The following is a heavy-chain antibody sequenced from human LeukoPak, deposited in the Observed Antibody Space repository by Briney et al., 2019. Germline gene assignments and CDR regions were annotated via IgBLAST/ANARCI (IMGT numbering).Heavy chain of an antibody. CDR3: AADRAGSYLRFVY. Sequence: SVKVSFKASGFTFTSSVVQWVRQARGQRLEWIGWIVVGSGNTNYAQKFQERVTITRDMSTSTAYMELSSLRFEDTAVYYCAADRAGSYLRFVYWGQGTPVTVSS. V-gene: IGHV1-58*01. D-gene: IGHD3-10*01. CDR2: IVVGSGNT. CDR1: GFTFTSSV. J-gene: IGHJ4*02.